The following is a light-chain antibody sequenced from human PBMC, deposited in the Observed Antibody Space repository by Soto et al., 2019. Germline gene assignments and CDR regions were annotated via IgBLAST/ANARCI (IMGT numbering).Light chain of an antibody. V-gene: IGKV1-33*01. CDR2: DAS. CDR3: QQYDSLPFT. J-gene: IGKJ3*01. CDR1: QDITNY. Sequence: DIQMTQSPSSLSASVGDRVTVTCQASQDITNYLNWFQQKPGKAPNLLIYDASNLETGVPSRFSGSGSGTNFTFSISSLRPEDIATYYCQQYDSLPFTFGPGTKVDLK.